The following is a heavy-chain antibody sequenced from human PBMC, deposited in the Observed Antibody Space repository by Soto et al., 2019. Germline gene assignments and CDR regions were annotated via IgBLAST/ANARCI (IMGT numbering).Heavy chain of an antibody. D-gene: IGHD1-26*01. CDR2: INAGDGNT. Sequence: QVQLVQSGAEVKKPGASVKVSCKASGYTFTSYAMNWVRQAPGQRLEWMGWINAGDGNTKYSQKFQGRVTITRDTSASTAYMELSSLRSEDTAVYYCARSVGAPLSDYWGQGTLVTVSS. CDR1: GYTFTSYA. V-gene: IGHV1-3*01. J-gene: IGHJ4*02. CDR3: ARSVGAPLSDY.